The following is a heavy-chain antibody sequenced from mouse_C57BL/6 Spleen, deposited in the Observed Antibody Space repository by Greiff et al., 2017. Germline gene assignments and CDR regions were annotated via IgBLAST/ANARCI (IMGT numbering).Heavy chain of an antibody. V-gene: IGHV1-64*01. J-gene: IGHJ2*01. CDR3: AREGYGIGFDY. Sequence: VQLQQPGAELVKPGASVKLSCKASGYTFTSYWMHWVKQRPGQGLEWIGMIHPNSGSTNYNEKFKSKATLTVDKSSSTAYMQLSSLTSEDSAVYYCAREGYGIGFDYWGQGTTLTVSS. CDR2: IHPNSGST. CDR1: GYTFTSYW. D-gene: IGHD1-1*01.